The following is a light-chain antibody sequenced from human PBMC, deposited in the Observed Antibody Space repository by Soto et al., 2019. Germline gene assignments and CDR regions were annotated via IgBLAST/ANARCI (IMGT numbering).Light chain of an antibody. Sequence: QSVLTQPPSVSAAPGQPVTISCSGRSSNIGNNYVSWYQQLPGTAPKLLIYDNNNRPSGIPDRCSGSRSGTSATLGITGLQTGDEADYYCGTWDSSLSTGVFGGGTKLTVL. CDR2: DNN. CDR3: GTWDSSLSTGV. CDR1: SSNIGNNY. J-gene: IGLJ2*01. V-gene: IGLV1-51*01.